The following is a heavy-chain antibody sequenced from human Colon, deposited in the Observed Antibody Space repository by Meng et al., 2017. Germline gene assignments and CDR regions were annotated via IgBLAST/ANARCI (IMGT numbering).Heavy chain of an antibody. V-gene: IGHV7-4-1*02. CDR3: AREGSDCWIDY. Sequence: QVQLVQSGSELKKPGASVKVTCKTSGYLFSYYAMNWVRQAPGRGLEWMGWSNTKTGNPTYAQAFTGRFVFSLDTSVSTAYLQINELKADDTAVYYCAREGSDCWIDYWGQGTLVTVSS. CDR2: SNTKTGNP. J-gene: IGHJ4*02. CDR1: GYLFSYYA. D-gene: IGHD1-26*01.